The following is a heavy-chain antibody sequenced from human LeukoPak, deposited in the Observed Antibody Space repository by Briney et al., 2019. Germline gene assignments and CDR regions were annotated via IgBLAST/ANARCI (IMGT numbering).Heavy chain of an antibody. CDR2: INPSGGST. V-gene: IGHV1-46*01. Sequence: ASVKVSCKTSGYTFTSNYMLWVRQAPGQGLEWMGIINPSGGSTSYAQKFQGRVTMTRGTSTSTVYMELSSLRSDDTAVYYCARVGGNYPINWGQGSLVTVSS. CDR3: ARVGGNYPIN. D-gene: IGHD1-26*01. J-gene: IGHJ4*02. CDR1: GYTFTSNY.